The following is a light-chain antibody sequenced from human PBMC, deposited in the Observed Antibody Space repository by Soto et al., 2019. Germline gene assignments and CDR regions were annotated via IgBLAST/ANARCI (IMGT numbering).Light chain of an antibody. CDR1: SSNIGAGYD. V-gene: IGLV1-40*01. CDR2: GDT. Sequence: QSVLTQPPSVSGAPGQRVTISCNGSSSNIGAGYDAHWYQQLPGKVPKLLIYGDTNRPSGVPDRFSGSKSGTSASLAITGLQPEDEADYYCQSYDNSLSGPVFGPGTKVTVL. J-gene: IGLJ1*01. CDR3: QSYDNSLSGPV.